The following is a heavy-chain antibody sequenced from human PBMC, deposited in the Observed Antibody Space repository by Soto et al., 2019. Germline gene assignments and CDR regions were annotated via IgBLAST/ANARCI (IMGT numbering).Heavy chain of an antibody. CDR2: INANSGNT. CDR1: GYTFTHYG. CDR3: SRVYFASTNYYRRNFDY. V-gene: IGHV1-18*01. J-gene: IGHJ4*02. Sequence: ASVKVSCKASGYTFTHYGISWVRQAPGQGLEWMGWINANSGNTNYAQNLQGRVTMTTDTPTSTGYMELRSLRSDDTAVYYCSRVYFASTNYYRRNFDYWGQGTLVTVSS. D-gene: IGHD2-2*02.